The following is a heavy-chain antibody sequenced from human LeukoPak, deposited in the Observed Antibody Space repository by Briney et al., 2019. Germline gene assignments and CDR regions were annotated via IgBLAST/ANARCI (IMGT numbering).Heavy chain of an antibody. CDR3: AELGITMIGGV. Sequence: GGSLRLSCAASGFTFSSNWMSWVRQAPGKGLEWVGNIQPDGSEQYPVDSVKGRFTISRDNARNSLFLQMNSLRAEDTAVYYCAELGITMIGGVWGKGTTVTISS. J-gene: IGHJ6*04. CDR2: IQPDGSEQ. CDR1: GFTFSSNW. V-gene: IGHV3-7*01. D-gene: IGHD3-10*02.